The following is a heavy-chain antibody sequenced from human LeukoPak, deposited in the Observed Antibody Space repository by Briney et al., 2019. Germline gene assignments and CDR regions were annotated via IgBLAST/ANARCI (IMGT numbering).Heavy chain of an antibody. J-gene: IGHJ4*02. CDR2: IYHSGTT. D-gene: IGHD3-10*01. V-gene: IGHV4-4*02. Sequence: PSGTLSLTCAVSGGSISSKNWWNWVRQPPGKGLEWIGEIYHSGTTNYNPSLKSRVTISVDKSKNQLSLKLSSVTAADTAVYYCARDTRGSYGSGSYGYWGQGTLVTVSS. CDR1: GGSISSKNW. CDR3: ARDTRGSYGSGSYGY.